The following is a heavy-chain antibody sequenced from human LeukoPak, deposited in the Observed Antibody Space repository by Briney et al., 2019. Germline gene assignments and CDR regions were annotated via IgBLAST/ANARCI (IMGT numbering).Heavy chain of an antibody. CDR3: ARDRYCSGGSCYRGPNDY. V-gene: IGHV1-18*01. J-gene: IGHJ4*02. CDR2: ISAYNGNT. D-gene: IGHD2-15*01. CDR1: GYTFTTYG. Sequence: ASMKVSCKAFGYTFTTYGIGWLLQAPGHCFVWILWISAYNGNTNYAQNLQGRVTLTTDTSTSTAYMELRSLTSDDTAVYYCARDRYCSGGSCYRGPNDYWGQGTLVTVSS.